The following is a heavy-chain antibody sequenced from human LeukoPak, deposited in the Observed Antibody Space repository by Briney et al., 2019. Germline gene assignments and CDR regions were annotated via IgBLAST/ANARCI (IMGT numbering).Heavy chain of an antibody. J-gene: IGHJ4*02. V-gene: IGHV1-24*01. CDR2: FDPEDGET. CDR3: ATEEAAAGYFDY. CDR1: GYTLTELS. D-gene: IGHD6-13*01. Sequence: GASVKVSCKVSGYTLTELSVHWVRQAPGKGLEWMGGFDPEDGETIYAQKFQGRVTMTEDTSTDTAYMELSSLRSEDTAVYYCATEEAAAGYFDYWGQGTLVTVSS.